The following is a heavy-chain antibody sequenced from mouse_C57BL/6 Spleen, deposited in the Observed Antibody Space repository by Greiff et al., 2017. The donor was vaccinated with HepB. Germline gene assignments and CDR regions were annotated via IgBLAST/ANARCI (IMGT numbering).Heavy chain of an antibody. D-gene: IGHD2-5*01. V-gene: IGHV1-54*01. Sequence: QVQLKQSGAELVRPGTSVKVSCKASGYAFTNYLIEWVKQRPGQGLEWIGVINPGSGGTNYNEKFKGKATLTADKSSSTAYMQLSSLTSEDSAVYFCAREDYSNYYAMDYWGQGTSVTVSS. J-gene: IGHJ4*01. CDR1: GYAFTNYL. CDR2: INPGSGGT. CDR3: AREDYSNYYAMDY.